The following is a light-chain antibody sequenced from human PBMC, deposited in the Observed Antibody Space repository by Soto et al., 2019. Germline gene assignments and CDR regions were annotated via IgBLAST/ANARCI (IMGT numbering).Light chain of an antibody. V-gene: IGLV2-8*01. Sequence: QSALTQPPSASGSPGQSVTIPCTGTSGDVGGYDHVSWYQQHPGKAPKLMIYEVTKRPAGVPDRFSGSKSGNTASLTVSGLQAEDEADYYCSSDAGNYNYVFGTGTKVTVL. CDR1: SGDVGGYDH. CDR2: EVT. J-gene: IGLJ1*01. CDR3: SSDAGNYNYV.